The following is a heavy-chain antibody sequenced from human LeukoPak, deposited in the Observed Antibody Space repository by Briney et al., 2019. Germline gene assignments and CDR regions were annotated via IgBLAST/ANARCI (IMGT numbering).Heavy chain of an antibody. CDR2: IYYSGST. D-gene: IGHD4-17*01. Sequence: SETLSLTCTVSGGAITGYYWSWIRQPPGKGLEWIGYIYYSGSTNYNPSLKSRVTMSVDTSKKQCPLKLSSVTAADTAVYYCARGRPPHDYGTLFDYWGQGTLVTVSS. CDR1: GGAITGYY. J-gene: IGHJ4*02. V-gene: IGHV4-59*01. CDR3: ARGRPPHDYGTLFDY.